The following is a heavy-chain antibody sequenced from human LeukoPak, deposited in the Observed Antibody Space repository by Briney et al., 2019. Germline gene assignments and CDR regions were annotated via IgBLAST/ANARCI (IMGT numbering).Heavy chain of an antibody. CDR3: TRQARSYFYGDDWYFDL. CDR1: GFTFSGSA. J-gene: IGHJ2*01. CDR2: IRSKANSYAT. D-gene: IGHD4-17*01. V-gene: IGHV3-73*01. Sequence: GGSLRLSCVASGFTFSGSAMHWVRPASGGGLGWVGRIRSKANSYATAYAASVKGRFTISRDDSKNTAYLQMNSLKTEDTAVYYCTRQARSYFYGDDWYFDLWGRGTLVTVSS.